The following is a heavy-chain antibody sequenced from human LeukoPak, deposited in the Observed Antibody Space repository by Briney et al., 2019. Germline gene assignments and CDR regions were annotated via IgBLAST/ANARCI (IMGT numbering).Heavy chain of an antibody. CDR3: ARGGDIVDNWFHP. CDR2: IYSGGST. V-gene: IGHV3-53*01. CDR1: GFTVSSNY. Sequence: GGSLRLSCAASGFTVSSNYMSWVRQAPGKGLEWVSVIYSGGSTYYADSVKGRFTISRDNSKNTLYLQMNSLRAEDTAVYHCARGGDIVDNWFHPWGQGTLVTVSS. D-gene: IGHD2-15*01. J-gene: IGHJ5*02.